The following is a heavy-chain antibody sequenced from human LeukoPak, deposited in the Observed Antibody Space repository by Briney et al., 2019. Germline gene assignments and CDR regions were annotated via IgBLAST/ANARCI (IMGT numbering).Heavy chain of an antibody. D-gene: IGHD5-24*01. CDR3: ARQMAQGAFDI. J-gene: IGHJ3*02. V-gene: IGHV4-39*01. CDR2: IYYSGST. Sequence: SETLSLTCTVSGGSISSSSYYWGWIRQPPGKGLEWIGSIYYSGSTYYNPSLKSRVTISVDTSKNQFSLKLSSVTAADTAVYYCARQMAQGAFDIWGQGTMVTVPS. CDR1: GGSISSSSYY.